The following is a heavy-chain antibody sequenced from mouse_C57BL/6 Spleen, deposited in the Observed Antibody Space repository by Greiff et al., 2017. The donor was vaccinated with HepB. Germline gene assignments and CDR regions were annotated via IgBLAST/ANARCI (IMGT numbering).Heavy chain of an antibody. J-gene: IGHJ3*01. CDR2: ISYDGSN. Sequence: EVKLVESGPGLVKPSQSLSLTCSVTGYSITSGYYWNWIRQFPGNKLEWMGYISYDGSNNYNPSLKNRISITRDTSKNQFFLKLNSVTTEDTATYYCARGAIDGYYGWFAYWGQGTLVTVSA. CDR3: ARGAIDGYYGWFAY. V-gene: IGHV3-6*01. CDR1: GYSITSGYY. D-gene: IGHD2-3*01.